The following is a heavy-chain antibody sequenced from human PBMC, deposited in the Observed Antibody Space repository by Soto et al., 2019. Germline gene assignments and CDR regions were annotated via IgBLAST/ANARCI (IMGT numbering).Heavy chain of an antibody. J-gene: IGHJ6*03. CDR3: AKSCSSTSCYPPTYYYYYYYMDV. CDR1: GFTFSSYA. Sequence: EVQLLESGGGLVQPGGSLRLSCAASGFTFSSYAMSWVRQAPGKGLEWVSAISGSGGSTYYADSVKGRFTISRDNSKNTLHLQMNRLVAEDTAVYYCAKSCSSTSCYPPTYYYYYYYMDVGGKGTTVTVSS. D-gene: IGHD2-2*01. V-gene: IGHV3-23*01. CDR2: ISGSGGST.